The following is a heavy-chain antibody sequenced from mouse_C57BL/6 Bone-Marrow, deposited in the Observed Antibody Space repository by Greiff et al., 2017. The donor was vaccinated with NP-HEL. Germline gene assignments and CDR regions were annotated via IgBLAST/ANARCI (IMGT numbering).Heavy chain of an antibody. CDR3: ARCEYYGSSYSAWFAY. V-gene: IGHV1-64*01. D-gene: IGHD1-1*01. Sequence: VQLQQPGAELVKPGASVKLSCKASGYTFTSYWMHWVKQRPGQGLEWIGMIHPNSGSTNYNEKFKSKATLTVDKSSSTAYMQLSSLTSEDSAVYYCARCEYYGSSYSAWFAYWGQGTLVTVSA. J-gene: IGHJ3*01. CDR1: GYTFTSYW. CDR2: IHPNSGST.